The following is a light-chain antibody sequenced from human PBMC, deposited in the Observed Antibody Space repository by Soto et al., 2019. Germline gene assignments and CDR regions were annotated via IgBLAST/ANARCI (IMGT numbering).Light chain of an antibody. CDR3: SSYTSSRGLWV. J-gene: IGLJ3*02. V-gene: IGLV2-14*01. CDR2: DVS. Sequence: QSALTQPASVSGSPGQSITISCTGTSSDVGGYNYVSWYQQHPGKAPKLMIYDVSNRPSGVSNRFSGSKSGNTASLTISGLQAEDEDDYYCSSYTSSRGLWVFGGGTKLTVL. CDR1: SSDVGGYNY.